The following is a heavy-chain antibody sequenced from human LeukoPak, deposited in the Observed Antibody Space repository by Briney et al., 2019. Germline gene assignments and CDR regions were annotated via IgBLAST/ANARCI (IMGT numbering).Heavy chain of an antibody. CDR3: ATSPDCGGDCSPYNWFDP. D-gene: IGHD2-21*01. CDR1: GFTFSSYA. CDR2: ISGSGGST. Sequence: GGSLRLSCAASGFTFSSYAMSWVRQAPGKGLQWVSAISGSGGSTYYADSVKGRFTISRDNAKNTLYLQMNSLRAEDTAVYYCATSPDCGGDCSPYNWFDPWGQGTLVTVSS. J-gene: IGHJ5*02. V-gene: IGHV3-23*01.